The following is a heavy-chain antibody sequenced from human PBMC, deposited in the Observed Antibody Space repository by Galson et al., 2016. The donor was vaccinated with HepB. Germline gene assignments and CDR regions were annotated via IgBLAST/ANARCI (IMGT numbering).Heavy chain of an antibody. CDR1: GDSVSSNSAG. CDR2: TYYRSKWHF. V-gene: IGHV6-1*01. J-gene: IGHJ4*02. Sequence: CAISGDSVSSNSAGWYWIRQSPSRDLEWLGRTYYRSKWHFDYAESVKSRITINPDTAKNQFSLQLNSVAPEDTAIYYCARSYLLGRGFGSWGQGTLVTVSS. D-gene: IGHD7-27*01. CDR3: ARSYLLGRGFGS.